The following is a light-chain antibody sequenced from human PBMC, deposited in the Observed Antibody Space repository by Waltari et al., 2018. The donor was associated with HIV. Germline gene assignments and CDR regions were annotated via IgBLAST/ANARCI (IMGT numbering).Light chain of an antibody. CDR2: EDK. V-gene: IGLV3-1*01. Sequence: SYELTQPSSVSVSPGQTVRITCSGDNLGEKLVCWYQQKPGQSPLLLIYEDKKRPSGIPERFAASNSGNTATLAITETQTMDEADYYCQTWDNSAGVFGGGTKLTVL. J-gene: IGLJ2*01. CDR3: QTWDNSAGV. CDR1: NLGEKL.